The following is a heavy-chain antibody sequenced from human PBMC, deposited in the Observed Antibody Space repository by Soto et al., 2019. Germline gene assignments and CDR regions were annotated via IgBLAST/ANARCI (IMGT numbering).Heavy chain of an antibody. CDR2: IYWDDDK. Sequence: QITLKESGPTLVKPTQTLTLTCTFSGFSLSTSGVGVTWIRQPPGKALEWLALIYWDDDKRYSPSLKNRLTTTKDTSKNQVVLTMTNMDPVDIATYYCAHYDYGGLVYWGQGALVTVSS. V-gene: IGHV2-5*02. D-gene: IGHD4-17*01. J-gene: IGHJ4*02. CDR3: AHYDYGGLVY. CDR1: GFSLSTSGVG.